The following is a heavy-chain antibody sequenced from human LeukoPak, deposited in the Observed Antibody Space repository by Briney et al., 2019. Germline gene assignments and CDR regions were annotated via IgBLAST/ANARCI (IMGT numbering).Heavy chain of an antibody. J-gene: IGHJ4*02. CDR2: INPNSGGT. V-gene: IGHV1-2*04. CDR1: GYTFTGHY. D-gene: IGHD3-10*01. Sequence: ASVKVSCKASGYTFTGHYMHWVRQAPGQGLEWMGWINPNSGGTNYAQKFQGWVTMTRDTSNSTAYMELSRLRSDDTAVYYCARGEELLLWFGEAEYYFDYWGQGTLVTVSS. CDR3: ARGEELLLWFGEAEYYFDY.